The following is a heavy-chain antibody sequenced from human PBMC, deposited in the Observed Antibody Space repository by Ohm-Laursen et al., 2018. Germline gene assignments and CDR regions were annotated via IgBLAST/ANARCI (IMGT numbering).Heavy chain of an antibody. V-gene: IGHV3-73*01. CDR3: TRHPPRGYSYGWGGST. Sequence: GSLRLSCSASGFTFSGSAMHWVRQASGKGLEWVGRIRSKANSYATAYAASVKGRFTISRDDSKNTAYLQMNSLKTEDTAVYYCTRHPPRGYSYGWGGSTWGQGTLVTVSS. CDR2: IRSKANSYAT. J-gene: IGHJ5*02. CDR1: GFTFSGSA. D-gene: IGHD5-18*01.